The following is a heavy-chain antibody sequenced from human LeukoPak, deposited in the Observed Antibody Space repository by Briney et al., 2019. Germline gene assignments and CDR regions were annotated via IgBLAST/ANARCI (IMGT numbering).Heavy chain of an antibody. Sequence: GGSLRLSCAASGFTFSSYGMHWVRQAPGKGLEWVALISYDGSDKGYADSVKGRFTISRDSSRNTLYLQMNSLRAEDTAVYYCARRAGAYSHPYDYWGQGTLVTVSS. CDR1: GFTFSSYG. J-gene: IGHJ4*02. D-gene: IGHD4/OR15-4a*01. CDR3: ARRAGAYSHPYDY. V-gene: IGHV3-30*03. CDR2: ISYDGSDK.